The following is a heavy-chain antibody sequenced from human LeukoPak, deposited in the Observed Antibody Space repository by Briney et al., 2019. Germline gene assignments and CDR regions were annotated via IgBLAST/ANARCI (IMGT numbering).Heavy chain of an antibody. D-gene: IGHD3-22*01. Sequence: ASVKVSCKASGYMFTSYGINWLRQAPGQGPEWMGWISAYNGNTKYAQKVQDRVTLTRDTATSTAYMELTSLTSHDTAVYYCARDYSPDYYDSSGYYLRSNRLDSWGQGTLVSVSS. CDR2: ISAYNGNT. CDR3: ARDYSPDYYDSSGYYLRSNRLDS. CDR1: GYMFTSYG. J-gene: IGHJ5*01. V-gene: IGHV1-18*01.